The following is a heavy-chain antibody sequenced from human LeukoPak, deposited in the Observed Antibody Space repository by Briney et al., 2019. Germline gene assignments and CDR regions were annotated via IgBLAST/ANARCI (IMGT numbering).Heavy chain of an antibody. D-gene: IGHD2-15*01. Sequence: PSETLSLSCAVYGGSFSGYYWSWIRQPPGKGLEWIGEINHSGSTNYNPSLKSRVTISVDTSKNQFSLKLSSVTAADTAVYYCARGMCSGGSCPPGYYSDYWGQGTLVTVSS. CDR1: GGSFSGYY. CDR3: ARGMCSGGSCPPGYYSDY. V-gene: IGHV4-34*01. J-gene: IGHJ4*02. CDR2: INHSGST.